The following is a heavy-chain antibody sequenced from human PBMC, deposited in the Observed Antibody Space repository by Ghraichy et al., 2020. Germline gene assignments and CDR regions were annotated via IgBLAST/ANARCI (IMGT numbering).Heavy chain of an antibody. D-gene: IGHD3-22*01. CDR3: ARGVPYYYDSSGYYYPGP. CDR1: GFTFSSYW. CDR2: INSDGSST. Sequence: GGSLRLSCAASGFTFSSYWMHWVRQAPGKGLVWVSHINSDGSSTSYADSVKGRFTISRDNAKNTLYLQMNSLRAEDTAVYYCARGVPYYYDSSGYYYPGPGGQGTLVTGSS. J-gene: IGHJ5*02. V-gene: IGHV3-74*01.